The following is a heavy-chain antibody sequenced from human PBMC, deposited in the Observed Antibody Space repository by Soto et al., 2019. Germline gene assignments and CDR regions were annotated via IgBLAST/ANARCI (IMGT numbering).Heavy chain of an antibody. CDR3: TRLITVAGLDY. CDR1: GFTFSGSA. V-gene: IGHV3-73*01. Sequence: GGSLRLSCAASGFTFSGSAMHWVRQSSGKGLEWVGHIRSKANNYATAYAASVKGRFIISRDDSKNTAYLQMNSLKTEDTAVYFCTRLITVAGLDYWGQGTLVTVSS. D-gene: IGHD6-19*01. J-gene: IGHJ4*02. CDR2: IRSKANNYAT.